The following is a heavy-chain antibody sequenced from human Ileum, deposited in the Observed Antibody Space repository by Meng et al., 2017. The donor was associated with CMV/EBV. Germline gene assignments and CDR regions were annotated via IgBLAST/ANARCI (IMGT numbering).Heavy chain of an antibody. Sequence: KASGYTCTRYDMDWVRKAPGQGLEWKGIINPSGGSTSYAQKLQGRVTMTRDTSTSTVYMELSSLRSEDTAVYYCARGIVGSNPNWFDPWGQGTLVTVSS. CDR3: ARGIVGSNPNWFDP. J-gene: IGHJ5*02. CDR2: INPSGGST. D-gene: IGHD2/OR15-2a*01. V-gene: IGHV1-46*01. CDR1: GYTCTRYD.